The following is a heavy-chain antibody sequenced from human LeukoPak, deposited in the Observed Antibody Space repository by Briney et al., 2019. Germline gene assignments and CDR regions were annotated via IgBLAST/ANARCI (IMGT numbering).Heavy chain of an antibody. Sequence: ASVTVSCKASGYTFTSYGISWVRQAPGQGLEWMGLISAYNGNTNYAQKLQGRVTMTTDTSTSTAYMELRSLRSDDTAVYYCARLGYCSSTSCRRFDPWGQGTLVTVSS. CDR2: ISAYNGNT. CDR1: GYTFTSYG. CDR3: ARLGYCSSTSCRRFDP. D-gene: IGHD2-2*01. J-gene: IGHJ5*02. V-gene: IGHV1-18*04.